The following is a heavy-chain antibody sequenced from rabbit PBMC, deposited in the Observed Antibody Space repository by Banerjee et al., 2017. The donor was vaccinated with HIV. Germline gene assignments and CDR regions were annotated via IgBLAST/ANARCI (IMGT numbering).Heavy chain of an antibody. CDR1: GFDFSSYY. CDR3: ARAYASASGYPYYFTL. D-gene: IGHD1-1*01. CDR2: IDPVFGST. Sequence: QLKESGGGLVQPGGSLKLSCNASGFDFSSYYMTWVRQAPGKGLEWIGYIDPVFGSTYYASWVNGRFTISSHNAQNTLYVQLNSLTAADTATYFCARAYASASGYPYYFTLWGPGTLVTVS. V-gene: IGHV1S7*01. J-gene: IGHJ4*01.